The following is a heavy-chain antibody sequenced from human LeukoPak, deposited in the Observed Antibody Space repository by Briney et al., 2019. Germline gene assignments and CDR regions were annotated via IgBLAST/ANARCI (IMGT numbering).Heavy chain of an antibody. CDR2: INHSGST. V-gene: IGHV4-34*01. CDR3: AKWVDLTVY. J-gene: IGHJ4*02. Sequence: SETLSLTCAVYGGSFSGYYWSWIRQPPGKGLEWIGEINHSGSTNYNPSLKSRVTISVDTSKNQFSLKLSSVTAADTAVYYCAKWVDLTVYWGQGTLVTVSS. CDR1: GGSFSGYY. D-gene: IGHD3-9*01.